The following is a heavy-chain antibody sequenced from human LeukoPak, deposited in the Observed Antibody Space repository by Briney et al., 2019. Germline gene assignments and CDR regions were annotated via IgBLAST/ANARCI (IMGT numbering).Heavy chain of an antibody. CDR1: GYTFTGYY. CDR3: ARDWDSSSWGALDY. J-gene: IGHJ4*02. Sequence: ASVKVSCKASGYTFTGYYMHWVRQAPGQGLEWMGWINPNSGGTNYAQKFQGRVTMTRDTSISTAYMELSGLRSDDTAVYYCARDWDSSSWGALDYWGQGTLVTVSS. CDR2: INPNSGGT. V-gene: IGHV1-2*02. D-gene: IGHD6-13*01.